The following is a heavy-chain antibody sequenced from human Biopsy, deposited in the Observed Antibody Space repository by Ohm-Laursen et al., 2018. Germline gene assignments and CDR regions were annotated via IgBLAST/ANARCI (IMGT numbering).Heavy chain of an antibody. J-gene: IGHJ5*01. CDR3: VRGTVTVFNALILLPGRGWFDS. CDR1: GESSSDNF. Sequence: SETLSLTCAVNGESSSDNFWNWIRPPPGQGLESIGEINHRGTTNYNPPLKIRVAISMDKSKNHFSLTLRSLTAADRAMYYCVRGTVTVFNALILLPGRGWFDSWGQGTPVTVSS. CDR2: INHRGTT. V-gene: IGHV4-34*01. D-gene: IGHD3-9*01.